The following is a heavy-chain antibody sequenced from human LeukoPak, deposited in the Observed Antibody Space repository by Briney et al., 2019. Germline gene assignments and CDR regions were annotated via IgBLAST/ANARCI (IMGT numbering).Heavy chain of an antibody. CDR1: GGSISSGGYY. Sequence: SSETLSLTCTVSGGSISSGGYYWSWIRQHPGKGLEWIGYIYYSGSTYYNPSLKSRVTISVDTSKNQFSLKLSSVTAADTAVYYCARRALRGMDVWGQGTTVTVSS. CDR2: IYYSGST. CDR3: ARRALRGMDV. J-gene: IGHJ6*02. V-gene: IGHV4-31*03.